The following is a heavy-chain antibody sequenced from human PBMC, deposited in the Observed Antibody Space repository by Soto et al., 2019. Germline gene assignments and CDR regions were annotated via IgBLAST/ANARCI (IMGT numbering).Heavy chain of an antibody. V-gene: IGHV6-1*01. Sequence: SQTLSLTCAISGDSVSTNSATWDWIRHSPSRGLEWLGRTYYRSKWFNDYAVSVKGRISINPDTSNNQFSLQLNSVTPDDTAVYYCARLIGNSWLDAGEQETVVTVSA. CDR3: ARLIGNSWLDA. J-gene: IGHJ5*02. CDR2: TYYRSKWFN. CDR1: GDSVSTNSAT. D-gene: IGHD2-8*01.